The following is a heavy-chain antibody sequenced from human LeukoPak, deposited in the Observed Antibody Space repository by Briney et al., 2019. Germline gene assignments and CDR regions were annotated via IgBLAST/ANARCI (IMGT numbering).Heavy chain of an antibody. Sequence: GGSLRLSCAASGFTFSSYGMNWVRQAPGKGLEWVSAISGSGGSTNYADSVKGRFAISRDNSKNTLYLQMNSLKTEDTAVYYCTTVLDYDILTGTSLDAFDIWGQGTMVTVSS. CDR2: ISGSGGST. J-gene: IGHJ3*02. D-gene: IGHD3-9*01. CDR1: GFTFSSYG. V-gene: IGHV3-23*01. CDR3: TTVLDYDILTGTSLDAFDI.